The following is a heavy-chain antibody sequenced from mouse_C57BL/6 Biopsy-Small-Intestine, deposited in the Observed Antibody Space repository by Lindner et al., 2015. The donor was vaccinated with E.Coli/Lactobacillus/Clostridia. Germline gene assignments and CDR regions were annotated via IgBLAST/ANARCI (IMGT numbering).Heavy chain of an antibody. J-gene: IGHJ3*01. CDR3: ARRDYDEEGFTY. Sequence: VQLQESGAEFVRPGASVKLSCTASGFNFKDDYMHWVKQRPAQGLEWIGRIDPANGNSKHVPKFQDKATITADTSSNTAYLQLSSLTSEDTAVYYCARRDYDEEGFTYWGQGTLVTVST. V-gene: IGHV14-3*02. D-gene: IGHD2-4*01. CDR2: IDPANGNS. CDR1: GFNFKDDY.